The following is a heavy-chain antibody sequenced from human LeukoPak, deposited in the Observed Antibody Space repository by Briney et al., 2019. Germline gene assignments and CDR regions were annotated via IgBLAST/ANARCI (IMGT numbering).Heavy chain of an antibody. J-gene: IGHJ4*02. CDR2: IYHSGST. Sequence: SQTLSLTCAVSGGSISSGGYSWSWIRQPPGKGLEWIGYIYHSGSTYYNPSLKSRVTISVDRSKNQFSLKLSSVTAADTAVYYCARETRYCSGGSCYSHFDYWGQGTLVTVSS. CDR1: GGSISSGGYS. V-gene: IGHV4-30-2*01. CDR3: ARETRYCSGGSCYSHFDY. D-gene: IGHD2-15*01.